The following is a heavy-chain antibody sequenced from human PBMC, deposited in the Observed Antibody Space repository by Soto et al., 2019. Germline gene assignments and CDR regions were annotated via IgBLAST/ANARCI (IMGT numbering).Heavy chain of an antibody. D-gene: IGHD6-13*01. CDR2: IFYSGRT. J-gene: IGHJ6*02. Sequence: SETLSLTCTVSGGSISSSEYYWGWIRQPPGKGLEWIGNIFYSGRTYYNPSLNSRVTISVDASRNQFSLKLSSVTAADAAIYYRARHVGQQLTYYYYGLDVWGQGTTVTVSS. CDR3: ARHVGQQLTYYYYGLDV. CDR1: GGSISSSEYY. V-gene: IGHV4-39*01.